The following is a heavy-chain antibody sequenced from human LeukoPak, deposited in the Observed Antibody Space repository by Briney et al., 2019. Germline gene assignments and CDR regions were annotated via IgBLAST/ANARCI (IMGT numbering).Heavy chain of an antibody. D-gene: IGHD3-16*02. J-gene: IGHJ4*02. Sequence: SETLSLTCTVSGYSISSGYYWGWIRQPPGKGLEWIGSIYHSGSTYYNPSLKSRVTISVDTSKNQFSLKLSSVTAADTAVYYCARGYYDYVWGSYRLAPYYFDYWGQGTLVTVSS. V-gene: IGHV4-38-2*02. CDR1: GYSISSGYY. CDR3: ARGYYDYVWGSYRLAPYYFDY. CDR2: IYHSGST.